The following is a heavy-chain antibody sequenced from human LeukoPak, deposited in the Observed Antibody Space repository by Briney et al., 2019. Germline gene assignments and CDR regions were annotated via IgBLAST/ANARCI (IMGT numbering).Heavy chain of an antibody. CDR3: ARVRYDILTGYPDAFDI. Sequence: SETVSLTCTVSGGSISSSSYYWGWIRQPPGKGLEWIGSIYYSGNTYYNASLKSQVSISIDTSKNQFSLKLSSVTAADTAVYYCARVRYDILTGYPDAFDIWGQGTMVTVSS. CDR2: IYYSGNT. D-gene: IGHD3-9*01. J-gene: IGHJ3*02. CDR1: GGSISSSSYY. V-gene: IGHV4-39*01.